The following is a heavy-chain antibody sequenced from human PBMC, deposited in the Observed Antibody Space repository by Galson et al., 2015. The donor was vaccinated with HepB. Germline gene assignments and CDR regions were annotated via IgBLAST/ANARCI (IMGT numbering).Heavy chain of an antibody. CDR3: SSQLGYYSGRDV. D-gene: IGHD3-10*01. CDR1: GYMFTSYW. Sequence: QSGAEVKKPGESLRISCKASGYMFTSYWIGWVRQMPGKGLEWMGITYPTTSETKYSPSFQGHGTISVEKSISTAYLLWSSLKTSDTAKYYCSSQLGYYSGRDVWGQGTAVTVSS. J-gene: IGHJ6*02. CDR2: TYPTTSET. V-gene: IGHV5-51*01.